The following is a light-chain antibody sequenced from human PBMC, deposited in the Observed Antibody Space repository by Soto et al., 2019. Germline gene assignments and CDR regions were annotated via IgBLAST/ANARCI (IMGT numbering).Light chain of an antibody. CDR2: DTS. CDR1: TGAVTSGHY. V-gene: IGLV7-46*01. Sequence: VVTQEPSLTVSPGGTVTLTCGSSTGAVTSGHYPYWFQQKPGQAPRTLIYDTSNKHSWTPARFSGSLLGGKAALTLSGAQPEDEAEYYCLLSYSGARWVFGGGTKLTVL. CDR3: LLSYSGARWV. J-gene: IGLJ3*02.